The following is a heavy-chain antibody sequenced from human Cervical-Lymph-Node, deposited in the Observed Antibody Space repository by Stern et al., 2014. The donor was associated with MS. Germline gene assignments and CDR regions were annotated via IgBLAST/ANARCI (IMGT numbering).Heavy chain of an antibody. CDR2: INPKSGAT. CDR3: ARDKFETRNYYSTHLPSHF. CDR1: GYTFNDYY. J-gene: IGHJ4*02. Sequence: QVQLMQSGAEVKKPGASVKVSCKASGYTFNDYYIHWVRQAPRQGLEWMGYINPKSGATKYIQNFEGRVTMTRDTSISTAYMELSRLSSDDTAVYYCARDKFETRNYYSTHLPSHFWGQGTLVTVSS. D-gene: IGHD3-22*01. V-gene: IGHV1-2*02.